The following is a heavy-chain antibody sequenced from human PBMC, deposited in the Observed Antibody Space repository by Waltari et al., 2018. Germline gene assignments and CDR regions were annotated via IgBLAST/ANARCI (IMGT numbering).Heavy chain of an antibody. CDR2: IYYSGST. CDR1: GGSISSSSYY. Sequence: QLQLQESGPGLAKPSETLSLTCTVSGGSISSSSYYWGWIRQPPGKGLEWIGSIYYSGSTYYNPSLKSRVTISVDTSKNQFSLKLSSVTAADTAVYYCARVMAGYWYFDLWGRGTLVTVSS. D-gene: IGHD6-19*01. V-gene: IGHV4-39*07. CDR3: ARVMAGYWYFDL. J-gene: IGHJ2*01.